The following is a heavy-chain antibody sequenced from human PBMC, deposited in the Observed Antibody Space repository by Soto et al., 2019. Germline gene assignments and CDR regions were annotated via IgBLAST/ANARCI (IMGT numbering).Heavy chain of an antibody. D-gene: IGHD6-13*01. V-gene: IGHV3-23*01. CDR1: GFTFSSYA. J-gene: IGHJ5*02. Sequence: GGSLRLSCAASGFTFSSYAMSWVRQAQGKGLEWVSAISGSGGSTYYADSVKGRFTISRDNSKNTLYLQMNSLRAEDTAVYYCAKFSHRGYSSSWYRGHWFDPWGQGTLVTVSS. CDR3: AKFSHRGYSSSWYRGHWFDP. CDR2: ISGSGGST.